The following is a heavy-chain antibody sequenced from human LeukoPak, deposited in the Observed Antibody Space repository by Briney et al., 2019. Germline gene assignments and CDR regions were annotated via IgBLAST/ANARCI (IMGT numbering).Heavy chain of an antibody. Sequence: GGSLRLSCAASGFTFDDYGMSWVRQAPGKGLEWVSYISSSGSTIYYADSVKGRFTISRDNAKNSLYLQMNSLRAEDTAVYYCAELGITMIGGVWGKRTTVTISS. D-gene: IGHD3-10*02. V-gene: IGHV3-48*03. J-gene: IGHJ6*04. CDR3: AELGITMIGGV. CDR2: ISSSGSTI. CDR1: GFTFDDYG.